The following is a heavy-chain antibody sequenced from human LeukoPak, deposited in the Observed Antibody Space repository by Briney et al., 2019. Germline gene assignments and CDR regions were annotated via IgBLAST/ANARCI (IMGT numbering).Heavy chain of an antibody. CDR1: GFTFSDYY. CDR3: ARALNDAFDI. CDR2: ISNSGSST. V-gene: IGHV3-11*04. Sequence: GGSLRLSCAASGFTFSDYYMGWIRQAPGKGLEWVSYISNSGSSTYYPDSVKGRFTISRDNAKNSLYLQVNSLRAEDTAVYYCARALNDAFDIWGQGTMVTVSS. J-gene: IGHJ3*02.